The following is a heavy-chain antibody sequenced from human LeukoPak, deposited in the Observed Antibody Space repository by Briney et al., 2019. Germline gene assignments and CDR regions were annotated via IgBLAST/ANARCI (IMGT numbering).Heavy chain of an antibody. CDR3: ARSIAGDGPTHNWFGP. CDR1: GGSISTTSTY. CDR2: IYYSGTT. J-gene: IGHJ5*02. V-gene: IGHV4-39*01. D-gene: IGHD6-13*01. Sequence: SETLSLTCTVSGGSISTTSTYWGWIRQPPGKGLEWIGSIYYSGTTYYNPSLKSRVTIFVGTSKNQFSLKLSSVTAADMATYYCARSIAGDGPTHNWFGPWGQGALVTVSS.